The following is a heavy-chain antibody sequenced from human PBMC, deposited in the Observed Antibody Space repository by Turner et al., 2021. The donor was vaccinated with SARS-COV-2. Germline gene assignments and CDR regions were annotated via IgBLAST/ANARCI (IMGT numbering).Heavy chain of an antibody. Sequence: QVQLVQSGAEVTKPGSSVNVSCKASGGTFSSYALSWVRPAPGQGLEWMGGSIPIFGTTNYAQKVQARVTITADESTSTAYMELSSLRSEDTAVYYCARVGSSVVPYYYSGVDVWGQGTTVTVSS. D-gene: IGHD3-22*01. J-gene: IGHJ6*02. V-gene: IGHV1-69*01. CDR2: SIPIFGTT. CDR3: ARVGSSVVPYYYSGVDV. CDR1: GGTFSSYA.